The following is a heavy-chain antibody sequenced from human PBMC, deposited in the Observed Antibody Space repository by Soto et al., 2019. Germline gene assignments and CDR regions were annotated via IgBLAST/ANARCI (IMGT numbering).Heavy chain of an antibody. D-gene: IGHD5-18*01. Sequence: QVQLVESGGGVVQPGRSLRLSCAASGFTFSSYGMHWVRQAPGKGLEWVAVISYDGSNKYYGDSVKGRFTISRDNSKNTLYLQMNSLRAEDTAVYYCAKALYSYASTYYYYGMDVWGQGTTVTVSS. V-gene: IGHV3-30*18. CDR1: GFTFSSYG. J-gene: IGHJ6*02. CDR2: ISYDGSNK. CDR3: AKALYSYASTYYYYGMDV.